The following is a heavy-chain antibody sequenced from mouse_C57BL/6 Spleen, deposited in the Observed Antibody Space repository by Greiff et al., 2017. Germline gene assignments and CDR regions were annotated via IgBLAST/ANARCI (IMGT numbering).Heavy chain of an antibody. CDR1: GYSITSGYY. V-gene: IGHV3-6*01. CDR2: ISYDGSN. J-gene: IGHJ4*01. Sequence: DVKLQESGPGLVKPSQSLSLTCSVTGYSITSGYYWNWIRQFPGNKLEWMGYISYDGSNNYNPSLKNRISITRDTSKNQFFLKLNSVTTEDTATYYCARGEFYSNLYYAMGYWGQGTSVTVSS. D-gene: IGHD2-5*01. CDR3: ARGEFYSNLYYAMGY.